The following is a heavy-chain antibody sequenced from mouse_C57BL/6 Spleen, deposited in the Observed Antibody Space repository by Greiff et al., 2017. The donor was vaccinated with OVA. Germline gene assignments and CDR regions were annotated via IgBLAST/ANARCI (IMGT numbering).Heavy chain of an antibody. CDR2: ISSGSSTI. J-gene: IGHJ2*01. Sequence: EVKLVESGGGLVKPGGSLKLSCAASGFTFSDYGMHWVRQAPEKGLEWVAYISSGSSTIYYADTVKGRITISRDNAKNTLFLQMTSLRSEDTAMYYCARGGYGSSSYYFDYWGQGTTLTVSS. CDR3: ARGGYGSSSYYFDY. CDR1: GFTFSDYG. V-gene: IGHV5-17*01. D-gene: IGHD1-1*01.